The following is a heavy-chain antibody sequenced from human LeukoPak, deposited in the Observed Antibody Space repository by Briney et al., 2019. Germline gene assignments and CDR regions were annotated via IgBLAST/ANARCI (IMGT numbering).Heavy chain of an antibody. J-gene: IGHJ4*02. V-gene: IGHV4-59*01. CDR2: IYYSGST. CDR3: ARGDGITMVRGVTYFGY. D-gene: IGHD3-10*01. CDR1: GGSISSYY. Sequence: SETLSLTCTVSGGSISSYYWSWIRQPPGKGLEWIGYIYYSGSTNYNPSLKSRVTISVDTSKNQFSLKLSSVTAADTAVYYCARGDGITMVRGVTYFGYWGQGTLVTVSS.